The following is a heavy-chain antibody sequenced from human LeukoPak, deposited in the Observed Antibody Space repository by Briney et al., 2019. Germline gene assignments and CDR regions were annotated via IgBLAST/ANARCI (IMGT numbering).Heavy chain of an antibody. Sequence: PGGSLRLSCAASGFTFGNHWMTWVRQAPGKGLEWLAHIKEDGSETAYVDSVRGRFTISRDNAKNSLYLQMSSLRDEDTAVYYCARDRGFFLFDYWGPGTLVSVSS. J-gene: IGHJ4*02. CDR1: GFTFGNHW. CDR3: ARDRGFFLFDY. V-gene: IGHV3-7*01. D-gene: IGHD3-10*01. CDR2: IKEDGSET.